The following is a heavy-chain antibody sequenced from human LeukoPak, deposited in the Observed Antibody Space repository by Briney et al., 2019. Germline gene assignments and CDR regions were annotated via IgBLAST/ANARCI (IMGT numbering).Heavy chain of an antibody. CDR3: AKDLFSLYSGSGDIDY. D-gene: IGHD3-10*01. CDR2: ISGSGGST. V-gene: IGHV3-23*01. CDR1: GFTFSSYA. J-gene: IGHJ4*02. Sequence: GGSLRLSCAASGFTFSSYAMSWVRQAPGKGLEWVSAISGSGGSTYYADSVKGRFTISRDNSKNTLYLQMNSLRAEDTAVYYCAKDLFSLYSGSGDIDYWGQGTLVTVSS.